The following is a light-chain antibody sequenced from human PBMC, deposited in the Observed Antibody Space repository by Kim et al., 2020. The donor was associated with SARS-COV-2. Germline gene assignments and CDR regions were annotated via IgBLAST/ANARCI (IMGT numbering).Light chain of an antibody. CDR3: QQYNSWPRT. J-gene: IGKJ1*01. Sequence: LSPGERATLSCRASQSVTSNLAWYQQKPGQAPRLLIYGASTRATGIPARFSGSGSGTEFTLTISSLQSEDFAVYYCQQYNSWPRTFGQGTKVDIK. CDR1: QSVTSN. CDR2: GAS. V-gene: IGKV3-15*01.